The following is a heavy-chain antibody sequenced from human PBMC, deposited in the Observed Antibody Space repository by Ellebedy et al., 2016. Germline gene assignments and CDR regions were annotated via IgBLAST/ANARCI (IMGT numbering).Heavy chain of an antibody. CDR2: IKQDGSEK. V-gene: IGHV3-7*04. J-gene: IGHJ4*02. CDR3: AWGYYYDSSGYYYVNPRFDY. Sequence: GGSLRLSCAASGFTFSSYWMSWVRQAPGKGLEWVANIKQDGSEKYYVDSVKGRFTISRDNAKNSLYLQMNSLRAEDTAVYYCAWGYYYDSSGYYYVNPRFDYWGQGTLVTVSS. D-gene: IGHD3-22*01. CDR1: GFTFSSYW.